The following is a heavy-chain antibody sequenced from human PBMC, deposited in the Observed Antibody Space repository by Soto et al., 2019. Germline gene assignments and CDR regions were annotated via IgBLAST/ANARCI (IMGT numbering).Heavy chain of an antibody. D-gene: IGHD4-17*01. CDR2: IYHSGST. CDR3: AHYRIFGDYMYYFDS. CDR1: GGSISSSNW. J-gene: IGHJ4*02. Sequence: PSETLSLTCAVSGGSISSSNWWSWVRQPPGKGLEWIGEIYHSGSTNYNPSLKTRLTITKDTSKNQVVLTMTNMDPVDTATYYCAHYRIFGDYMYYFDSWGQGTLVTVS. V-gene: IGHV4-4*02.